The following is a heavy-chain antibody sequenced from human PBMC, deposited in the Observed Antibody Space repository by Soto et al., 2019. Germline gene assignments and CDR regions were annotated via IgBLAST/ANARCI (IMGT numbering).Heavy chain of an antibody. J-gene: IGHJ6*02. CDR2: IIPIFGTA. CDR1: GGTFSSYA. Sequence: SVKVSCKASGGTFSSYAISWVRQAPGQGLEWMGGIIPIFGTANYAQKFQGRVTITADESTSTAYMELSSLRSADTAVYYCARAGDYGGYYYGMDVWGQGTTVTVSS. D-gene: IGHD4-17*01. CDR3: ARAGDYGGYYYGMDV. V-gene: IGHV1-69*13.